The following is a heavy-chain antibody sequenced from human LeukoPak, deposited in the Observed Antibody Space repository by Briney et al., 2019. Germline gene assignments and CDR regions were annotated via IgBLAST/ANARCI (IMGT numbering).Heavy chain of an antibody. CDR3: ARAPSEIGGYYPEYFRH. V-gene: IGHV3-74*01. J-gene: IGHJ1*01. CDR2: IKSDGST. Sequence: GGSLRLSCAASGFTFRSYWMHWVRQAPGKGLVWVSRIKSDGSTNYADSVKGRFAISRDNAKNTVSLQMNSLRAEDTGVYYCARAPSEIGGYYPEYFRHWGQGTLVTVSS. CDR1: GFTFRSYW. D-gene: IGHD3-22*01.